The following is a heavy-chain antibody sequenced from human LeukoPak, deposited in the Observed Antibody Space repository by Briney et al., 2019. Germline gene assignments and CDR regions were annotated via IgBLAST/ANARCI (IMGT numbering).Heavy chain of an antibody. D-gene: IGHD3-22*01. CDR1: GGSITNRTDH. CDR3: ARHTGPDTMMVVVSPVGWFDP. Sequence: SETLSLTCTVSGGSITNRTDHWAWIRQPPGKGLEWIGSIYHSGRTYYNPSLKSRVTISVDTSKRQFSLKLSSVTAADTSVYYCARHTGPDTMMVVVSPVGWFDPWGQGTQVTVS. CDR2: IYHSGRT. J-gene: IGHJ5*02. V-gene: IGHV4-39*01.